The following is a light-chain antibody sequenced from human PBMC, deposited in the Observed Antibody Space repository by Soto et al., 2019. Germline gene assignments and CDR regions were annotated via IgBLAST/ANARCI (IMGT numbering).Light chain of an antibody. J-gene: IGKJ5*01. V-gene: IGKV2D-29*02. CDR2: EVS. CDR1: HSLLSSGGETY. Sequence: IVMSQTTLSLSVTPGQPASISCRSSHSLLSSGGETYLFWYLQRPGQSPQLLIYEVSNRISAVPDRFSGSGSGTDFTLKISRVEAEDAGVYYCMQSTQLPLTFGQGTRLEVK. CDR3: MQSTQLPLT.